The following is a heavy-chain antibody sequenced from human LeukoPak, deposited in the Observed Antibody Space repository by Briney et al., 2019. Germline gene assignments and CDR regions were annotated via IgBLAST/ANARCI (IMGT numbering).Heavy chain of an antibody. CDR3: ARGFLVPANNWFDP. J-gene: IGHJ5*02. D-gene: IGHD2-2*01. V-gene: IGHV4-59*01. CDR2: IYYSGST. Sequence: SETLSLTCTVSGGSISSYYWSWIRQPPGKGLEWIGYIYYSGSTNYNPPLKSRVTISVDTSKNQFSLKLSSVTAADTAVYYCARGFLVPANNWFDPWGQGTLVTVSS. CDR1: GGSISSYY.